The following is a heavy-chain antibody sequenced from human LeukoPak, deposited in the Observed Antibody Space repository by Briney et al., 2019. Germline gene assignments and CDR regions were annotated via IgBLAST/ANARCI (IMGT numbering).Heavy chain of an antibody. CDR3: ARYFIARVAVAGNWFDP. D-gene: IGHD6-19*01. V-gene: IGHV4-59*08. CDR2: IYYSGST. Sequence: SETLSLTCTVSGGSISSYYWSWIRQPPGKGLEWIGYIYYSGSTNYNPSLKSRVTISVDTSKNQFSLKLSSVTAADTAVYYCARYFIARVAVAGNWFDPWGQGTLVSVSS. J-gene: IGHJ5*02. CDR1: GGSISSYY.